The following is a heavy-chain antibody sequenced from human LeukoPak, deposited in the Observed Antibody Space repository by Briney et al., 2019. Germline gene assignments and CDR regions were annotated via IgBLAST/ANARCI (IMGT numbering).Heavy chain of an antibody. J-gene: IGHJ3*02. Sequence: SQTLSLTCTVSGGSISSGDYYWSWIRQPPGKGLEWIGYIYYSGSTYYNPSLKSRVTISVDTSKNQFSLKLSSVTAADTAVYYCARDRADDRDDAFDIWGQGAMVTVS. V-gene: IGHV4-30-4*08. CDR1: GGSISSGDYY. CDR3: ARDRADDRDDAFDI. D-gene: IGHD3-9*01. CDR2: IYYSGST.